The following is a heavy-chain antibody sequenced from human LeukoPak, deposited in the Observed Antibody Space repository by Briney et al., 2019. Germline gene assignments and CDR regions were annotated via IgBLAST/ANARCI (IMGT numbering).Heavy chain of an antibody. CDR2: MNPNSGNT. CDR1: GYTFTSYD. D-gene: IGHD4-17*01. J-gene: IGHJ4*02. CDR3: ARAGALYGAADY. V-gene: IGHV1-8*01. Sequence: GASVKVSCKASGYTFTSYDINWVRQATGQGLEWMGWMNPNSGNTGYAQKFQGRVTMTRNTSISTAYMELSSLRSEDTAVYYCARAGALYGAADYWGQGTLVTVSS.